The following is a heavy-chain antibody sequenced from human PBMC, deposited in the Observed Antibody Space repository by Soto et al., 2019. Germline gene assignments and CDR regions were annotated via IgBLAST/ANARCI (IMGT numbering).Heavy chain of an antibody. V-gene: IGHV2-5*02. D-gene: IGHD4-17*01. J-gene: IGHJ3*02. CDR1: GFSRISNGAG. CDR3: AHRGDGEYEGIFDI. CDR2: IYWDGDN. Sequence: QITLKESGPTLVKPTQTLTLTCTFSGFSRISNGAGVGWLRQPPGTPLEWLALIYWDGDNHHSPSLKSRLTITKDTSKNQVVLTMNIMDPVDTATYYCAHRGDGEYEGIFDIWGQGTMVTVSS.